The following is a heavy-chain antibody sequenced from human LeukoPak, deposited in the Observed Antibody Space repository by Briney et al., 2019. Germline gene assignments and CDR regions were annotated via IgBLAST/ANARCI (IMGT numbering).Heavy chain of an antibody. CDR1: GGSFSGYY. Sequence: SETLSLTCAVYGGSFSGYYWSWIRQPPGKGLEWIGEINHSGSTNYNPSLKSRVTISVDTSKNQFSLELSSVTAADTAVYYCARGFSWFGATGICFDYWGQGTLVTVSS. CDR2: INHSGST. D-gene: IGHD3-10*01. V-gene: IGHV4-34*01. J-gene: IGHJ4*02. CDR3: ARGFSWFGATGICFDY.